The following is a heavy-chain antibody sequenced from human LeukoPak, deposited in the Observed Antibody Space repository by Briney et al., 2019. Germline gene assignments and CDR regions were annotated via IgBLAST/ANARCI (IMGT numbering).Heavy chain of an antibody. CDR1: GFPFSGYW. Sequence: GGSLRLSCAASGFPFSGYWMHWVRQAPGEGLVWVSRITPNGDFANYADSVRGRFTISRDNAKNMLYLQMYSLRAEDTAVYYCARALTIVQTPGDDFDFWGLGTLVTVSS. D-gene: IGHD1-26*01. V-gene: IGHV3-74*01. CDR2: ITPNGDFA. J-gene: IGHJ4*02. CDR3: ARALTIVQTPGDDFDF.